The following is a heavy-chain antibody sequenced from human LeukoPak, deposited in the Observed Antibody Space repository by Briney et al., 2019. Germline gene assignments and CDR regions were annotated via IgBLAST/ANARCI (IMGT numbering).Heavy chain of an antibody. D-gene: IGHD1-1*01. V-gene: IGHV4-59*01. J-gene: IGHJ6*02. CDR2: INYSGST. CDR3: ARAQLNLLVDFGMDV. CDR1: GGSISNYY. Sequence: NTSETLSLTCTVSGGSISNYYWTWIRQPPGKGLEWIGYINYSGSTNYNPSLKSRVTISVDTSKNQFSLKLSSVTAADTAVYYCARAQLNLLVDFGMDVWGQGTTVTVTS.